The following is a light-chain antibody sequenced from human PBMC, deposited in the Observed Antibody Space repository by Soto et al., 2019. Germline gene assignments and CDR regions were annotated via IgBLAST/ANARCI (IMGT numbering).Light chain of an antibody. CDR3: QTWGTNVV. Sequence: QPVLTQSPSASASLGASVKLTCTLSSGHSSYAIAWHQQQPEKGPRYLMKLNSDGSHSKGDGIPDRFSGSSSGAERYLTISSLPSEDEADYYCQTWGTNVVFGGGTKLTVL. CDR1: SGHSSYA. CDR2: LNSDGSH. V-gene: IGLV4-69*01. J-gene: IGLJ2*01.